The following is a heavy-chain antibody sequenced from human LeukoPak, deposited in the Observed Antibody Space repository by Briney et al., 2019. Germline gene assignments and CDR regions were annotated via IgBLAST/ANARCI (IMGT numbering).Heavy chain of an antibody. CDR2: ISYDGSNK. CDR1: GFTFSSYW. CDR3: AKDQGPFSAIFGVVTSYYYYGMDV. Sequence: PGGSLRLSCAASGFTFSSYWMHWVRQAPGKGLEWVAVISYDGSNKYYADSVKGRFTISRDNSKNTLYLQMNSLRAEDTAVYYCAKDQGPFSAIFGVVTSYYYYGMDVWGQGTTVTVSS. D-gene: IGHD3-3*01. J-gene: IGHJ6*02. V-gene: IGHV3-30*18.